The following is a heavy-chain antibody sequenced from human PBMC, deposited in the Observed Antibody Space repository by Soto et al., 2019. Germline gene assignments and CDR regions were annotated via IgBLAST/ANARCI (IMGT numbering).Heavy chain of an antibody. CDR2: INPNSGST. V-gene: IGHV1-2*02. J-gene: IGHJ4*02. D-gene: IGHD4-17*01. CDR3: ARRGATVTVDY. CDR1: GYTFTGYY. Sequence: QVQLVQSGAEVKKPGASVKVSCKASGYTFTGYYMHWVRQAPGQGLEWMGWINPNSGSTNYAQKFQGRVTMTRDTSSSTAYMELSRLRSDDTAVYYCARRGATVTVDYWGQGTLVTVSS.